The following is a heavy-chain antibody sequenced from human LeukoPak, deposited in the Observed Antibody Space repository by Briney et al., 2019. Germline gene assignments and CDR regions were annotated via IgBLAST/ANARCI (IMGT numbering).Heavy chain of an antibody. V-gene: IGHV4-4*02. D-gene: IGHD2/OR15-2a*01. J-gene: IGHJ4*02. Sequence: MTSETLSLTCGASGGSIDMTNYWSWVRQAPGKGLEWIGEIAHDGTRNYNASLRSRVAMSLDRANNQFSLSLTSVTAADTAVYYCTRENRPFCPFAYWGQGVLVTASS. CDR3: TRENRPFCPFAY. CDR2: IAHDGTR. CDR1: GGSIDMTNY.